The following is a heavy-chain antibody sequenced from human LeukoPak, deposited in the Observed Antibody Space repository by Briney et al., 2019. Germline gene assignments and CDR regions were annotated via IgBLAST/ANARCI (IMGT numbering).Heavy chain of an antibody. CDR1: GLTFDDYT. V-gene: IGHV3-43*01. D-gene: IGHD3-10*01. J-gene: IGHJ3*02. CDR2: ISWDGGST. CDR3: AKDTSPRYYYGSGKDAFDI. Sequence: PGGSLRLSCAASGLTFDDYTMHWVRQAPGKGLEWVSLISWDGGSTYYADSVKGRFTISRDNSKNSLYLQMNSLRTEDTALYYCAKDTSPRYYYGSGKDAFDIWGQGTMVTVSS.